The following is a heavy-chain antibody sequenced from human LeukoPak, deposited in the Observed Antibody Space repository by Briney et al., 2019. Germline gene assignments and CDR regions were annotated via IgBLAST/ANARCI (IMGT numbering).Heavy chain of an antibody. Sequence: SETLSLTCTVSGGSISSSSYYWGWIRQHPGKGLEWIGYIYYSGSTYYNPSLKSRVTISVDTSKNQFSLKLSSVTAADTAVYYCARAYYDILTGYTYYYYYMDVWGKGTTVTVSS. CDR3: ARAYYDILTGYTYYYYYMDV. V-gene: IGHV4-31*03. D-gene: IGHD3-9*01. J-gene: IGHJ6*03. CDR2: IYYSGST. CDR1: GGSISSSSYY.